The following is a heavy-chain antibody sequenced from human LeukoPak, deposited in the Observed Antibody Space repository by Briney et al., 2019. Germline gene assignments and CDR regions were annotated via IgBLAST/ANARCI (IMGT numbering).Heavy chain of an antibody. Sequence: ASVKVSCKASGYTFTSYYMHWVRQAPGQGLEWMGWISAYNGNTNYAQKLQGRVTMTTDTSTSTAYMELRSLRSDDTAVYYCARVNDYDSSGYPLWGQGTLVTVSS. CDR3: ARVNDYDSSGYPL. V-gene: IGHV1-18*04. CDR1: GYTFTSYY. D-gene: IGHD3-22*01. CDR2: ISAYNGNT. J-gene: IGHJ4*02.